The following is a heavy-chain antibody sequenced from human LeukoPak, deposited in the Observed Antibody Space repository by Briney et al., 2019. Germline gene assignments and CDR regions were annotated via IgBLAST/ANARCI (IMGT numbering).Heavy chain of an antibody. CDR1: GFTFSSYA. CDR2: ITGSGGST. Sequence: GGSLRLSCAASGFTFSSYAMSWVRQAPGKGLEWVSAITGSGGSTYYADSVKGRFTISRDNSKNTLYLQMNSLRAEDTAVYYYAKKTAIFWWYFDLWARGTLVTVSS. D-gene: IGHD5-18*01. CDR3: AKKTAIFWWYFDL. V-gene: IGHV3-23*01. J-gene: IGHJ2*01.